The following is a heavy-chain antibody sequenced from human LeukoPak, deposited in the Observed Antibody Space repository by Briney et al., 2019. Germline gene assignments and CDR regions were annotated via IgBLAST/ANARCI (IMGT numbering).Heavy chain of an antibody. V-gene: IGHV3-30*04. CDR1: GFTFSSYS. CDR2: ISYDGSLT. CDR3: ARGICSSTSCSDGFGMDV. Sequence: PGGSLRLSCAASGFTFSSYSMHWVRQAPGKGLEWVAVISYDGSLTYYADSVKGRFTISRGNSKNTLYLQMNSLRAEDTAAYYCARGICSSTSCSDGFGMDVWGQGSTVTVSS. D-gene: IGHD2-2*01. J-gene: IGHJ6*02.